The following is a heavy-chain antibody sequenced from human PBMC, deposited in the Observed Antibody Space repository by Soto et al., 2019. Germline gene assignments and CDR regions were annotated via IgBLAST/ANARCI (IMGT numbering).Heavy chain of an antibody. J-gene: IGHJ6*02. CDR1: GGSISSSSYY. D-gene: IGHD6-19*01. CDR2: IYYSGST. Sequence: PSETLSLTCTVSGGSISSSSYYWGWIRQPPGKGLEWIGSIYYSGSTYYNPSLKSRVTISVDTSKNQFSLKLSSVTAADTAVYYCATTIAVAGTEDYYYYYGMDVWGQGTTVTVSS. V-gene: IGHV4-39*01. CDR3: ATTIAVAGTEDYYYYYGMDV.